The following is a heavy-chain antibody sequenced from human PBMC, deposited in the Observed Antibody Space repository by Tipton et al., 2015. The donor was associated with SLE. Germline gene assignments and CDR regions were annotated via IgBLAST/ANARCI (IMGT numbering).Heavy chain of an antibody. CDR3: AKDMVATILGPFDY. Sequence: SLRLSCAASGFSFSSSGMHWVRQAPGKGLEWVATIWYDGSIETYADSVKGRFTISRDNSRNTLHLQMSSLRTDDTAVYYCAKDMVATILGPFDYWGQGTLVTVSS. CDR2: IWYDGSIE. CDR1: GFSFSSSG. D-gene: IGHD5-12*01. V-gene: IGHV3-30*02. J-gene: IGHJ4*02.